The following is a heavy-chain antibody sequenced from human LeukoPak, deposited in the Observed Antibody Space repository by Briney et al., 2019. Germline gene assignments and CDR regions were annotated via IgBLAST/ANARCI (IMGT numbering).Heavy chain of an antibody. CDR1: GGTFSSYA. CDR2: IIPIFGTA. J-gene: IGHJ4*02. V-gene: IGHV1-69*13. CDR3: ALGYDILTCPCYSDY. D-gene: IGHD3-9*01. Sequence: SVKVSCKASGGTFSSYAISWVRQAPGQGLEWIGGIIPIFGTANYAQKFQGRVTITADESTSTAYMELSSLRSEDTAVYYCALGYDILTCPCYSDYWGQGTLVTVSS.